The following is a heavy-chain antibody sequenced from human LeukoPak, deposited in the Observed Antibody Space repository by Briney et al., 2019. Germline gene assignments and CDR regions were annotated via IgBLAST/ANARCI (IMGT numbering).Heavy chain of an antibody. D-gene: IGHD6-13*01. Sequence: GESLRISCKGSGYSFTSYWIGWVRQMPGKGLEWMGIIYPGDSDTRYSPSFQGQVTISADKSISTAYLQWSSLKASDTAMYYCARHDVRAGTVFWGVYWGQGTLVTVSS. J-gene: IGHJ4*02. V-gene: IGHV5-51*01. CDR1: GYSFTSYW. CDR3: ARHDVRAGTVFWGVY. CDR2: IYPGDSDT.